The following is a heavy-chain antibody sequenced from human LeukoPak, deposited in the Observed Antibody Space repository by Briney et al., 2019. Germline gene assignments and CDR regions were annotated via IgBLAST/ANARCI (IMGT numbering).Heavy chain of an antibody. V-gene: IGHV3-23*01. CDR1: GFTFSSYA. Sequence: GGSLRLSCAASGFTFSSYAMSWVHQAPGKGLEWVSAISGSGGSTYYADSVKGRFTISRDNSKNTLYLQMNSLRAEDTAVYYCARDALHTAMAATDYWGQGTLVTVSS. D-gene: IGHD5-18*01. CDR2: ISGSGGST. J-gene: IGHJ4*02. CDR3: ARDALHTAMAATDY.